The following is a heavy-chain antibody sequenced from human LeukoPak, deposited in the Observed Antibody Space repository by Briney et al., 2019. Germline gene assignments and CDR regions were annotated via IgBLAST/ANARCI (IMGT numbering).Heavy chain of an antibody. CDR1: GFTFSSYS. CDR3: ARAPRWYYFDY. D-gene: IGHD4-23*01. CDR2: ISSSSSYI. Sequence: GGSLRLSCAASGFTFSSYSMNWVRQAPGKGLEWVSSISSSSSYIYCADSVKGRFTISRDNAKNSLYLQMNSLRAEDTAVYYCARAPRWYYFDYWGQGTLVTVSS. J-gene: IGHJ4*02. V-gene: IGHV3-21*01.